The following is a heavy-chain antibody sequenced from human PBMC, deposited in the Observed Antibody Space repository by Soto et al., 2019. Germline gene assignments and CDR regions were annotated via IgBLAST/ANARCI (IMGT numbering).Heavy chain of an antibody. V-gene: IGHV3-33*01. J-gene: IGHJ4*02. CDR1: GFTFSSYG. D-gene: IGHD3-3*01. CDR3: AREGTSGNDFWSGYYTATVYYFDY. CDR2: IWCDGSNK. Sequence: PGGSLRLSCAASGFTFSSYGMHWVRQAPGKGLEWVAVIWCDGSNKYYADSVKGRFTISRDNSKNTLYLQMNSLRAEDTAVYYCAREGTSGNDFWSGYYTATVYYFDYWGQGTLVTVSS.